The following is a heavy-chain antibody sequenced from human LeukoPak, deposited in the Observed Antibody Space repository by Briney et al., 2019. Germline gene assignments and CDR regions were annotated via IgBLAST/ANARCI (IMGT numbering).Heavy chain of an antibody. CDR2: ISSSSSYI. D-gene: IGHD3-10*01. Sequence: GGSLRLSCAASGFTFSGYSMNWVRQAPGKGLEWVSSISSSSSYIYYADSVKGRFTISRDNAKNSLYLQMNSLRAEDTAVYYCARDGWFGELLSYYFDYWGQGTLVTVSS. J-gene: IGHJ4*02. CDR1: GFTFSGYS. V-gene: IGHV3-21*01. CDR3: ARDGWFGELLSYYFDY.